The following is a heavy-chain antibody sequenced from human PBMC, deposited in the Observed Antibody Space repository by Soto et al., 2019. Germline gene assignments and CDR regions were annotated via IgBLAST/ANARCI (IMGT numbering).Heavy chain of an antibody. CDR1: GYPVTAYY. CDR3: AGGGGVGVAGSAAFDM. J-gene: IGHJ3*02. V-gene: IGHV1-2*02. CDR2: INPATGAA. D-gene: IGHD3-3*01. Sequence: QLHLVHSGAVVKKPGASVTVSCSASGYPVTAYYMHWVRQAPGRGLEWMGGINPATGAAKYTQTFQGGVTMTGDTATGTVFMERGGRKSGDPAVFSVAGGGGVGVAGSAAFDMWGQGTLVTVSS.